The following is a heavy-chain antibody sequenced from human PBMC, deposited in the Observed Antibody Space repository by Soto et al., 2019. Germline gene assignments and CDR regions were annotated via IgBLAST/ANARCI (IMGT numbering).Heavy chain of an antibody. CDR2: IYFTGNT. CDR3: AGQTFTIAAASYGRSNWFDP. J-gene: IGHJ5*02. CDR1: GGSITSSSHF. Sequence: PSETLSLTCVVSGGSITSSSHFWGWVRQPPGKGLEWIGTIYFTGNTYYTPSLKSRLTMSIDTSKNEFSLRLNSVTAADTAVYYCAGQTFTIAAASYGRSNWFDPWGPGTLVTSPQ. V-gene: IGHV4-39*01. D-gene: IGHD6-25*01.